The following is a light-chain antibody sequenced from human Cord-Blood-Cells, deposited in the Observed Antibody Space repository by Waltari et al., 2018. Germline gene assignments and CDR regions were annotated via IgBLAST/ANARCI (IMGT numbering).Light chain of an antibody. CDR1: SSDVGGYNY. J-gene: IGLJ2*01. V-gene: IGLV2-11*01. CDR2: DVS. Sequence: QSALTQPRSVSGSPGQSVTISCTGTSSDVGGYNYVSWYQQHPGKAPKRMIYDVSKRPSGVPDRVSVSKAGNTASLTISGLQAEDEADYYCCSYAGSYTCVVFGGGTKLTVL. CDR3: CSYAGSYTCVV.